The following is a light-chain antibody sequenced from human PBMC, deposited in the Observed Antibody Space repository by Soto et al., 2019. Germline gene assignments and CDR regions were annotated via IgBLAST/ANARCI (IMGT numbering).Light chain of an antibody. Sequence: DIQMTQSPSSLSASVGDRVSITCRASQTIIRYLSWYQQKPGKAPKLLISAASSLQSGVSSRFNGSRSGTDFTLTISSLQPEDFATYYCQQSYSTPITFGQGTRLEVK. CDR1: QTIIRY. CDR3: QQSYSTPIT. CDR2: AAS. J-gene: IGKJ5*01. V-gene: IGKV1-39*01.